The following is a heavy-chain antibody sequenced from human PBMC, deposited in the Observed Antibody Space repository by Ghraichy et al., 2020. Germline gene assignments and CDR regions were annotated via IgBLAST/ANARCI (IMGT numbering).Heavy chain of an antibody. CDR3: AKLLRAVFGVVIEGYGMDV. CDR2: ISGSGGST. V-gene: IGHV3-23*01. CDR1: GFTFSSYA. D-gene: IGHD3-3*01. Sequence: GGSLRLSCAASGFTFSSYAMSWVRQAPGKGLEWVSAISGSGGSTYYADSVKGRFTISRDNSKNTLYLQMNSLRAEDTAVYYCAKLLRAVFGVVIEGYGMDVWGQGTTVTVSS. J-gene: IGHJ6*02.